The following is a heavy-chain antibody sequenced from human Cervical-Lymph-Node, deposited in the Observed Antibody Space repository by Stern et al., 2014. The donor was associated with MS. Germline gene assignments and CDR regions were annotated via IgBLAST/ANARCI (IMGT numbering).Heavy chain of an antibody. CDR1: GFTFSSYS. D-gene: IGHD4-17*01. J-gene: IGHJ4*02. CDR3: AREDGGDYG. V-gene: IGHV3-21*01. CDR2: ISSSGTYI. Sequence: EVQLVESGGGLVKPGGSLRLSCAASGFTFSSYSMNWVRQAPGKGLEWVSSISSSGTYIYYADSMEGRFTVSRDNAKNSLYLQMNSLKAEDTAVYYCAREDGGDYGWGQGTLVTVSS.